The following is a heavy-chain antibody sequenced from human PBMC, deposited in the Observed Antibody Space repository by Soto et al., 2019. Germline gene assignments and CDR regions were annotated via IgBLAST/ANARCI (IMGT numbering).Heavy chain of an antibody. CDR3: ARSVFP. V-gene: IGHV4-31*03. CDR1: GGSISSGGYY. J-gene: IGHJ5*02. CDR2: IYYSGCT. Sequence: QVQLQESGPGLVKPSQTLSLTCTVSGGSISSGGYYWSWIRQHPGKGLEWIGYIYYSGCTYYTPSLQSRVTISVATPPPQFPLTLSSVTAAATAVYYCARSVFPWGQGTLVTVSS.